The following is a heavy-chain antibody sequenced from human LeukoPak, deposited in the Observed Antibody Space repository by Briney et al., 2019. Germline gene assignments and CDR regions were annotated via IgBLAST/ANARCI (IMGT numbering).Heavy chain of an antibody. J-gene: IGHJ5*02. V-gene: IGHV4-39*02. CDR2: IYYSGST. Sequence: PSETLSLTCTVSGGSISSSSYYWGWIRQPPGKGLEWIGSIYYSGSTYYNASLKSRVTISVDTSKNQFSLKLSSVTAADTAVYYCARGWWFGADSNWFDPWGQGTLVTVSS. CDR1: GGSISSSSYY. D-gene: IGHD3-10*01. CDR3: ARGWWFGADSNWFDP.